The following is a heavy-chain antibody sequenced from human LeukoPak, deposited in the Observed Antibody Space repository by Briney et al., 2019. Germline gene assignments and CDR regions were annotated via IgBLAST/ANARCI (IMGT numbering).Heavy chain of an antibody. CDR1: GFTFSSYS. V-gene: IGHV3-21*01. CDR2: ISSSSYI. D-gene: IGHD3-22*01. CDR3: ARGAEYYYDSSGYYYESRYFDY. Sequence: GGSLRLSCAASGFTFSSYSMNWVRQAPGKGLEWVSSISSSSYIYYADSVKGRFTISRDNAKNSLYLQMNSLRAEDTAVYYCARGAEYYYDSSGYYYESRYFDYWGQGTLVTVSS. J-gene: IGHJ4*02.